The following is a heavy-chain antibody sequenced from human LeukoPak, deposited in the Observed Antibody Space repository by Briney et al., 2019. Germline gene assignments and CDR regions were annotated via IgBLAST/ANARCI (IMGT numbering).Heavy chain of an antibody. CDR2: INPSGGST. Sequence: ASVKVSCKASGYTFTSYYVHWVRQAPGQGLEWMGIINPSGGSTSYAQKFQGRVTMTRNTSISTAYMELSSLRSEDTAVYYCARPTTYYDFWSGYYPYYGMDVWGQGTTVTVSS. J-gene: IGHJ6*02. V-gene: IGHV1-46*01. CDR3: ARPTTYYDFWSGYYPYYGMDV. D-gene: IGHD3-3*01. CDR1: GYTFTSYY.